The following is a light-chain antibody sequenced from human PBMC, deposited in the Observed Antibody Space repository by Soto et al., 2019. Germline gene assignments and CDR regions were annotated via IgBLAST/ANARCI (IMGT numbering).Light chain of an antibody. CDR3: HQRQSWPRT. Sequence: EIVLTQSPATLSSFPGDRVTLSCGASQYINTRLAWYQHRPGQAPRLLIYQTSIRAAGIPARFSASGSGTDFTLTISDVQPEDFALYDCHQRQSWPRTFGQGTKVDIK. J-gene: IGKJ1*01. CDR2: QTS. CDR1: QYINTR. V-gene: IGKV3-11*01.